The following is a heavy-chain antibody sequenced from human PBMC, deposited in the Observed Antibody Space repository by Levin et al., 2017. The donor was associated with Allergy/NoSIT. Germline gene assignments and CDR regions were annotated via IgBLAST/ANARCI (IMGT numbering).Heavy chain of an antibody. V-gene: IGHV4-59*08. D-gene: IGHD4-17*01. J-gene: IGHJ5*02. CDR3: ARAYGDYFGEPACVWFDP. CDR1: GGSISSYY. CDR2: IYYSGST. Sequence: PSETLSLTCTVSGGSISSYYWSWIRQPPGKGLEWIGYIYYSGSTNYNPSLKSRVTISVDTSKNQFSLKLSSVTAADTAVYYCARAYGDYFGEPACVWFDPWGQGTLVTVSS.